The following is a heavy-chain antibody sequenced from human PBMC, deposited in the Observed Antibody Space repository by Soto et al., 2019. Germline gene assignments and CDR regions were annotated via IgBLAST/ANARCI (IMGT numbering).Heavy chain of an antibody. CDR1: GGSFSGYY. J-gene: IGHJ6*02. D-gene: IGHD3-10*01. V-gene: IGHV4-34*01. Sequence: TSETLSLTCAVYGGSFSGYYWSWIRQPPGKGLEWIGEINHSGSTNYNPSLKSRVTISVDTSKNQFSLKLSSVTAADTAVYYCARVSFTYYYGSGSYAGMDVWGQGTTVTVSS. CDR2: INHSGST. CDR3: ARVSFTYYYGSGSYAGMDV.